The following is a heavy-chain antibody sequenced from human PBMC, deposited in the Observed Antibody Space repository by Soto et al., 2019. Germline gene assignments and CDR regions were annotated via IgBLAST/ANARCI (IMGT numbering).Heavy chain of an antibody. CDR2: ISSSSSTI. D-gene: IGHD3-3*01. Sequence: GGSLRLSCAASGFTFSSYSMNWVREAPEKGLEWVSYISSSSSTIYYADSVKGRFTISRDNAKNSLYLQMNSLRDEDTAVYYCARSHTIFGVVAAYYYGMDVWGQGTTVTVSS. CDR3: ARSHTIFGVVAAYYYGMDV. V-gene: IGHV3-48*02. J-gene: IGHJ6*02. CDR1: GFTFSSYS.